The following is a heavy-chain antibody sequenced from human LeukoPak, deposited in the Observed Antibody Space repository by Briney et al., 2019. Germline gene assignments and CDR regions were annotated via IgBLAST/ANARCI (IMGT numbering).Heavy chain of an antibody. V-gene: IGHV1-2*02. J-gene: IGHJ6*03. Sequence: ASVKVSCKASGYNFEDYYIHWVRQAPGQGLEWMGGINPNSGGIKQAQMFQGRVTMTRDTSISTAYMDLTSLRSDDTAVYYCARDHQRRYFDWLHLYKYYYYYYMDVWGKGTTVTISS. CDR2: INPNSGGI. CDR1: GYNFEDYY. D-gene: IGHD3-9*01. CDR3: ARDHQRRYFDWLHLYKYYYYYYMDV.